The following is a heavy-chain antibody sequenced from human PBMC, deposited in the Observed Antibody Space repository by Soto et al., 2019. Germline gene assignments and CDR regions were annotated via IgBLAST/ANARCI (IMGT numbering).Heavy chain of an antibody. CDR1: GFTFSSYA. CDR3: AKEGFTIFGVVISGFDY. CDR2: ISGSGGST. J-gene: IGHJ4*02. D-gene: IGHD3-3*01. Sequence: EVQLLESGGGLVQPGGSLRLSCAASGFTFSSYAMSWVRQAPGKGLEWVSAISGSGGSTYYADSVKGRFTISRDNSKNTLYLQMNSLRAEDTAVYYCAKEGFTIFGVVISGFDYWGQGTLVTVSS. V-gene: IGHV3-23*01.